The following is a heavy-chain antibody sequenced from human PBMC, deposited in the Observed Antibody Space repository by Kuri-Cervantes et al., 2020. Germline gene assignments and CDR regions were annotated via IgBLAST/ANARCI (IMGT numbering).Heavy chain of an antibody. D-gene: IGHD5-18*01. J-gene: IGHJ5*02. CDR3: ARGVGYSYGSRSGWFDP. CDR1: GGSISSGGYS. V-gene: IGHV4-34*01. CDR2: INHSGST. Sequence: SETLSLTCAVPGGSISSGGYSWSWIRQPPGKGLEWIGEINHSGSTNYNPSLKSRVTISVDTSKNQFSLELSSVTAADTAVYYCARGVGYSYGSRSGWFDPWGQGTLVTVSS.